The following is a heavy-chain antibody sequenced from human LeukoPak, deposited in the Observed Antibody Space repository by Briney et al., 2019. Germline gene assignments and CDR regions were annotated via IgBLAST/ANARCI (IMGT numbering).Heavy chain of an antibody. CDR1: GASISRTNW. J-gene: IGHJ4*02. CDR3: ASRVAFLLGYDY. D-gene: IGHD2-15*01. V-gene: IGHV4-4*02. CDR2: IYHSGST. Sequence: PSETLSLTCAVSGASISRTNWWSWVRQPPGKGLEWIGEIYHSGSTNYNPSLKSRVTISVDKSKNQFSLKLSSLTAADTAVYYCASRVAFLLGYDYWGQGTLVTVSS.